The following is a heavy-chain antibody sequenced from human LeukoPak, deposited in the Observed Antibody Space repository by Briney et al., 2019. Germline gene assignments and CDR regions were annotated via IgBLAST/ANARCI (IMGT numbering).Heavy chain of an antibody. J-gene: IGHJ3*02. CDR3: ARVAYRAFDI. CDR1: GGSISSSSYY. D-gene: IGHD3-16*02. CDR2: IYYSGST. V-gene: IGHV4-39*07. Sequence: NPSETLSLTCTVSGGSISSSSYYWGWIRQPPGKGLEWIGSIYYSGSTYYNPSLKSRVTISVDTSKNQFSLKLSSVTAADTAVYYCARVAYRAFDIWGQGTMVTVSS.